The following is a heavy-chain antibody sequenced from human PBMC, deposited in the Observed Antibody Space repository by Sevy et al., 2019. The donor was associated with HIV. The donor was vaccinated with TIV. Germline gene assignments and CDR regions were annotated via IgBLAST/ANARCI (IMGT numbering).Heavy chain of an antibody. CDR2: ISYDGTYK. Sequence: GGSLRFSCAVSGFSFSHYAFHWVRQAPGKGLEWVSLISYDGTYKYYADSVKGRFTISRDNSKNTLYLQMNSLRGNDTAVYYCARFAVSYCTNACYRRFDYWGPGALVTVSS. CDR1: GFSFSHYA. CDR3: ARFAVSYCTNACYRRFDY. V-gene: IGHV3-30-3*01. J-gene: IGHJ4*02. D-gene: IGHD2-8*01.